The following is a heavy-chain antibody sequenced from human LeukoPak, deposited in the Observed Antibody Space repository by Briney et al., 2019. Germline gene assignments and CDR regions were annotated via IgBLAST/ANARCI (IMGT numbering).Heavy chain of an antibody. J-gene: IGHJ4*02. Sequence: TGGSLRLSCAASGFIVSSNYMSWVRQAPGKGLEWVSVIYSGGSTYYADSVKGRFTISRDNSKNPLYFQMNSLRAEDPAVYYCARADYGSGTTDYWGQGTLVTVSS. CDR1: GFIVSSNY. V-gene: IGHV3-53*01. CDR3: ARADYGSGTTDY. CDR2: IYSGGST. D-gene: IGHD3-10*01.